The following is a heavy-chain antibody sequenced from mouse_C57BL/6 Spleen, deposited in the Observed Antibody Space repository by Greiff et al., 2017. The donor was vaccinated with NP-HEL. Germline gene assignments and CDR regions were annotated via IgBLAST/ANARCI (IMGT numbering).Heavy chain of an antibody. CDR1: GFTFNTYA. D-gene: IGHD3-2*02. CDR2: IRSKSSNYAT. J-gene: IGHJ4*01. V-gene: IGHV10-3*01. CDR3: VRQLSGVYYYAMDY. Sequence: EVQLVESGGGLVQPKGSLKLSCAASGFTFNTYAMHWVRQAPGKGLEWVARIRSKSSNYATYYADSVKDRFTISRDDSQSMLYLQMNNLKTEDTAMYYCVRQLSGVYYYAMDYWGQGTSVTVSS.